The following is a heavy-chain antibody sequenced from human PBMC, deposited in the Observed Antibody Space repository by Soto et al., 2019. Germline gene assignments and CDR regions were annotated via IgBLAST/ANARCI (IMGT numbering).Heavy chain of an antibody. CDR3: ARDQYYGDYGENGDYGMDV. V-gene: IGHV1-69*13. J-gene: IGHJ6*02. CDR1: GGTFSSYA. Sequence: ASVKVSCKASGGTFSSYAISWVRQAPGQGLEWMGGIIPIFGTANYAQKFQGRVTITADESTSTAYMELSSLRSEDTAVYYCARDQYYGDYGENGDYGMDVWGQGTTVTVSS. CDR2: IIPIFGTA. D-gene: IGHD4-17*01.